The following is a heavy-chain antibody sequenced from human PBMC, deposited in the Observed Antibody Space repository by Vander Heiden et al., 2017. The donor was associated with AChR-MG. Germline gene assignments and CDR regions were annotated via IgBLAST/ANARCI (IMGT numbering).Heavy chain of an antibody. D-gene: IGHD7-27*01. Sequence: EVQLLESGGGLVQPGGSLRLPGAAPGFRFSNYAMSWGRQAPGKGLEWVSAISASGGSTYYADSVEGRFTISRDNSKNTVSLQMNSLSAEDTAVYYCAKRRSGLGRDTEYWGQGTLVTVSS. CDR2: ISASGGST. CDR3: AKRRSGLGRDTEY. V-gene: IGHV3-23*01. J-gene: IGHJ4*02. CDR1: GFRFSNYA.